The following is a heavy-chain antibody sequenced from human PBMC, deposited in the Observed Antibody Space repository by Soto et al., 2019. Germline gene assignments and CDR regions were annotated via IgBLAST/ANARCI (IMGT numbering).Heavy chain of an antibody. CDR2: INPNSGGT. Sequence: ASVKVSCEASGYTFTGYYMHWVRQAPGQGLEWMGWINPNSGGTNYAQKFQGWVTMTRDTSISTAYMELSRLRSDDTAVYYCARESGYGWANWFDPWGQGTLVTVSS. D-gene: IGHD5-12*01. CDR1: GYTFTGYY. CDR3: ARESGYGWANWFDP. V-gene: IGHV1-2*04. J-gene: IGHJ5*02.